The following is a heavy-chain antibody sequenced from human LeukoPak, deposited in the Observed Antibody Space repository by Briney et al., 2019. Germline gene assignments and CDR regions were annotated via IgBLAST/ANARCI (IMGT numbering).Heavy chain of an antibody. V-gene: IGHV4-4*07. D-gene: IGHD6-13*01. J-gene: IGHJ4*02. CDR1: GGSISSYY. Sequence: PSETLSLTCTVSGGSISSYYWSWIRQPPGKGPEWIGRIYISGSTNYNPSLKSRVTMSLDTSKNQFSLKLSSVTAADTAVYYCASEGQPNHFDYWGQGTLVTVSS. CDR2: IYISGST. CDR3: ASEGQPNHFDY.